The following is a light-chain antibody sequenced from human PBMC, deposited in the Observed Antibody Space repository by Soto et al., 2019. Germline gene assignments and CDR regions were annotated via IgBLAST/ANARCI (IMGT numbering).Light chain of an antibody. V-gene: IGLV2-14*01. CDR2: EVN. Sequence: QSVLTQPASVSGSPGQSITISCTGTSSDVGGYNYVSWYQQYPGKAPKFMIYEVNNRPSGVSNRFSGSKSGNTASLTVSGLQAEDEADYFCSSYAGSNDLVFGGGTKLTVL. CDR3: SSYAGSNDLV. CDR1: SSDVGGYNY. J-gene: IGLJ3*02.